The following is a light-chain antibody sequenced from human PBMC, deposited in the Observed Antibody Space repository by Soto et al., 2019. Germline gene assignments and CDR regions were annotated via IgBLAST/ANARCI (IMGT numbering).Light chain of an antibody. Sequence: QSGRTQPPSASVSPGQSVTISCTGTSSDVGAYNYVSWYQQHPGKAAKLMIYEVIRRPSGVPDVFSGAKSGNTASLTVSGLHAEDEADYHRTTYAASNNSVFGPGTQVTV. J-gene: IGLJ1*01. V-gene: IGLV2-8*01. CDR1: SSDVGAYNY. CDR2: EVI. CDR3: TTYAASNNSV.